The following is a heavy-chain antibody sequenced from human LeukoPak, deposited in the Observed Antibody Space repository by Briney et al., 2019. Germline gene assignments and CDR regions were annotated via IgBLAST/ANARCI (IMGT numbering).Heavy chain of an antibody. Sequence: SETLSLTCTVSGGSISSYYWSWIRQPPGKGLEWIGYIYYSGSTNYNPSLKSRVTISVDTSKNQFSLKLSSVTAADTAVYYCARVSRVRGVPRYWGQGTLVTVSS. CDR1: GGSISSYY. D-gene: IGHD3-10*01. CDR2: IYYSGST. J-gene: IGHJ4*02. CDR3: ARVSRVRGVPRY. V-gene: IGHV4-59*08.